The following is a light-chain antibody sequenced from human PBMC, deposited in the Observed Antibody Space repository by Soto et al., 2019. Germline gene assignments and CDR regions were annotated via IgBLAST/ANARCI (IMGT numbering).Light chain of an antibody. J-gene: IGKJ5*01. CDR3: QQDYSLPFT. Sequence: PGERVTLSCKASQSVSSSYLTWYQQKPGQAPRLLIYGASTRATGIPARFSGSGSGSDFTLTISSLQPEDFAVYYCQQDYSLPFTFGQGTRLDIK. V-gene: IGKV3D-7*01. CDR2: GAS. CDR1: QSVSSSY.